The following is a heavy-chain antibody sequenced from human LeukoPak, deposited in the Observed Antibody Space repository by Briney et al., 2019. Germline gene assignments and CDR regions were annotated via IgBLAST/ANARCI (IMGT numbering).Heavy chain of an antibody. Sequence: GGSLRLSCAASGFTFRTYAMIWVRQAPGKGLQWVSGISGSGVSTYYADSVKGRFTISRDNSKNTLYLQMNSLRAEDTALYYCAKHGYCSGISCFFDFWGQGTLVTVSS. CDR1: GFTFRTYA. D-gene: IGHD2-2*03. J-gene: IGHJ4*02. CDR2: ISGSGVST. V-gene: IGHV3-23*01. CDR3: AKHGYCSGISCFFDF.